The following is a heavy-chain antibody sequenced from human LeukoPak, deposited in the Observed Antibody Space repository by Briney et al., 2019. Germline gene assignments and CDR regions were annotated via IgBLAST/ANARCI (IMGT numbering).Heavy chain of an antibody. CDR1: GFMFGNHG. Sequence: GGSLRLSCEGSGFMFGNHGLIWVRQAPGKGLDWLSFIGPSGVTRLYANSVKGRFTISRDNAKNSLFLQIHSLRDEDTAVYYCARELHNPRIAGRAFDIWGQGTLVTVSS. D-gene: IGHD6-6*01. CDR2: IGPSGVTR. V-gene: IGHV3-48*02. J-gene: IGHJ3*02. CDR3: ARELHNPRIAGRAFDI.